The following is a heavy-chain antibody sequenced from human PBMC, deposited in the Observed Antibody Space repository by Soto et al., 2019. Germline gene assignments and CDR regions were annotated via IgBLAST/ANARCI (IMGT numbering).Heavy chain of an antibody. CDR3: AAEGSSSSEGNYYYYGMDV. J-gene: IGHJ6*02. Sequence: SVKVSCKASGFTFTSSAVQWVRQARGQRLEWIGWIVVGSGNTNYAQKFQERVTITRDMSTSTAYMELSSLRSEDTAVYYCAAEGSSSSEGNYYYYGMDVRCQGTKVTLS. CDR2: IVVGSGNT. V-gene: IGHV1-58*01. CDR1: GFTFTSSA. D-gene: IGHD6-6*01.